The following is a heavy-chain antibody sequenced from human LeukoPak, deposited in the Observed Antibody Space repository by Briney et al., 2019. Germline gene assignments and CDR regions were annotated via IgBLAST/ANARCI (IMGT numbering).Heavy chain of an antibody. CDR3: AKDRVSGSSPGYYGMDV. D-gene: IGHD3-16*01. CDR2: IKQDGSEK. CDR1: GFTFSSYW. Sequence: GGSLRLSCAASGFTFSSYWMSWVRQVPGKGLEWVANIKQDGSEKYYVDSVKGRFTISRDNAKNSLYLQVDSLRADDTAVFYCAKDRVSGSSPGYYGMDVWGQGTTVTVSS. J-gene: IGHJ6*02. V-gene: IGHV3-7*03.